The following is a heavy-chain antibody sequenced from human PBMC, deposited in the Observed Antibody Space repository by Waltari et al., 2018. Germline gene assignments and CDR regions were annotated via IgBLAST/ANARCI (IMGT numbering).Heavy chain of an antibody. J-gene: IGHJ4*02. Sequence: QVQLQESGPGLVKPSETLSLTCTVSGGSISSYYWSWIRPPAGKGLEWIGRIYTSGSTNYNPSLKSRVTMSVDTSKNQFSLKLSSVTAADTAVYYCASSGSAGWFGELFPFDYWGQGTLVTVSS. CDR1: GGSISSYY. CDR3: ASSGSAGWFGELFPFDY. CDR2: IYTSGST. V-gene: IGHV4-4*07. D-gene: IGHD3-10*01.